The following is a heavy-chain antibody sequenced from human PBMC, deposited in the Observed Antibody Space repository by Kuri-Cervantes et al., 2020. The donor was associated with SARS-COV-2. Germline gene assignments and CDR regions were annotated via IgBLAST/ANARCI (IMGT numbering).Heavy chain of an antibody. Sequence: GESLKISCEVSGFLFSASAIHWVRQGSGKGLEWVGRVRGKANNYATAYAASVKGRFTISRDDSKNMAYLQMNSLKTEDTAVYYCARAVVVVPAATTNWFDPWGQGTLVTVSS. CDR3: ARAVVVVPAATTNWFDP. CDR1: GFLFSASA. J-gene: IGHJ5*02. CDR2: VRGKANNYAT. D-gene: IGHD2-2*01. V-gene: IGHV3-73*01.